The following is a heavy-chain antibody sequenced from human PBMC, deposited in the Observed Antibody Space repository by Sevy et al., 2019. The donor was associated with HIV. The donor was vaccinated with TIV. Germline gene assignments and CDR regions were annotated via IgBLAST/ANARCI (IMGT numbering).Heavy chain of an antibody. V-gene: IGHV3-7*01. J-gene: IGHJ4*01. Sequence: GGSLRLSCAASGFSFSIYWMSWVRQAPGKGLEWVATMKQDGSEEDYVDSVKGRFTISRDNAKNSLFLQMNSLSAEDTAVYYCVREGLGGYSYSLDYWGHRTLVTGSS. D-gene: IGHD5-18*01. CDR2: MKQDGSEE. CDR1: GFSFSIYW. CDR3: VREGLGGYSYSLDY.